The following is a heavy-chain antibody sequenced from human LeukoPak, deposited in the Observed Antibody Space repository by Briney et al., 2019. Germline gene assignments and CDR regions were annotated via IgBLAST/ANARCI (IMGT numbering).Heavy chain of an antibody. CDR2: IYYSGST. J-gene: IGHJ6*03. CDR1: GGSISSYY. V-gene: IGHV4-59*01. CDR3: ARGRRQVVPAAIGFYYYYYMDV. Sequence: PSETLSLTCTVAGGSISSYYWSWIRQPPGKGLEWIGYIYYSGSTNYNPSLKSRVTISVDTSTNQFSLKLSSVTAADTAVYYCARGRRQVVPAAIGFYYYYYMDVWGKGTTVTVSS. D-gene: IGHD2-2*02.